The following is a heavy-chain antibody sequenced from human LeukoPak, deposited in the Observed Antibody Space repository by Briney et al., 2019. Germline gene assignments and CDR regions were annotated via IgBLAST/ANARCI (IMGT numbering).Heavy chain of an antibody. CDR2: IHYSGSI. J-gene: IGHJ4*02. CDR3: ARVPTIIAAAGIYFDY. V-gene: IGHV4-61*01. D-gene: IGHD6-13*01. Sequence: SETLSLTCTVSGGSVSSGSHYWSWIRQPPGKGLEWIGYIHYSGSINYNPSLKSRITISVDTSKNQFSLKLSSVTAADTAVYYCARVPTIIAAAGIYFDYWGQGTLVTVSS. CDR1: GGSVSSGSHY.